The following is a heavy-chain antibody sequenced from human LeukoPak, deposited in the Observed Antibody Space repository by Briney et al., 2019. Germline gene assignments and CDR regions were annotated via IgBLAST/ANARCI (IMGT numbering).Heavy chain of an antibody. CDR2: ISSGGGTI. D-gene: IGHD7-27*01. CDR1: GFTFSSYE. Sequence: PGGSLRLSSAASGFTFSSYEMNWVRQAPGKELEWVSYISSGGGTIYYADSVKGRFTISRDNAKNSLYLQMNSLRAEDTAVYYCASSTGDGNAFDIWGQGTMVTVSS. CDR3: ASSTGDGNAFDI. J-gene: IGHJ3*02. V-gene: IGHV3-48*03.